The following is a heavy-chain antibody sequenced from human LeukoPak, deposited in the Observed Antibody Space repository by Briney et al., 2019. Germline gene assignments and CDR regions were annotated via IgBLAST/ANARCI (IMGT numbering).Heavy chain of an antibody. Sequence: SETLSLTCTVSGGSISSSSYYWGWIRQPPGKGLEWIGSIYYSGSTYYNPSLKSRVTISVDTSKNQFSVKLSSVTAADTAVYYCATDYYDSSGYYQLDSWGQGILVAVSS. CDR2: IYYSGST. J-gene: IGHJ4*02. CDR1: GGSISSSSYY. D-gene: IGHD3-22*01. CDR3: ATDYYDSSGYYQLDS. V-gene: IGHV4-39*07.